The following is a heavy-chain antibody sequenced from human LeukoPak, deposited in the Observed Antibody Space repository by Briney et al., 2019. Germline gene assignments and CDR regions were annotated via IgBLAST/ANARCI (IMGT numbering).Heavy chain of an antibody. Sequence: SETLSLTCTVSGGSVSSGSYYWSWIRQPPGKGLEWIGYIYYSGSTNYNPSLKSRVTISVDTSKNQFSLRLSSVTAADTAMYYCARDSADSNYYFDYWGQGTLVTVSS. J-gene: IGHJ4*02. D-gene: IGHD4-11*01. CDR2: IYYSGST. CDR3: ARDSADSNYYFDY. CDR1: GGSVSSGSYY. V-gene: IGHV4-61*01.